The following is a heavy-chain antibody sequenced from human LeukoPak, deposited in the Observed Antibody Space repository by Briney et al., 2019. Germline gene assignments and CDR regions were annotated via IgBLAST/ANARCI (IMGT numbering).Heavy chain of an antibody. CDR1: GVSISSYY. CDR2: IYYSGST. J-gene: IGHJ5*02. D-gene: IGHD6-6*01. CDR3: ARSFLKQLAHNWFDP. V-gene: IGHV4-59*08. Sequence: KSSETLSLTCTVSGVSISSYYWSWLRQPPGKGLEWFAYIYYSGSTNYNPSLKSRVTISVDTSKNQFSLKLSSVPAADTAVYYCARSFLKQLAHNWFDPWGQGTLVTVSS.